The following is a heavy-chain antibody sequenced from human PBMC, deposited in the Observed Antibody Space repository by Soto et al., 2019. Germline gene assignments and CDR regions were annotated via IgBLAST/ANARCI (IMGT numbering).Heavy chain of an antibody. J-gene: IGHJ4*02. CDR1: GGSISSSSYY. CDR3: SGYHDCVWRSSRSAFEH. D-gene: IGHD3-16*02. Sequence: SETLSLTCTVSGGSISSSSYYWGWIRQPPGKGLEWIGSIYYSGSTYYNPSLKSRVTISVDTSKNQFSLKLSSVTAADTAVYHCSGYHDCVWRSSRSAFEHWGQVTRVSVSS. CDR2: IYYSGST. V-gene: IGHV4-39*01.